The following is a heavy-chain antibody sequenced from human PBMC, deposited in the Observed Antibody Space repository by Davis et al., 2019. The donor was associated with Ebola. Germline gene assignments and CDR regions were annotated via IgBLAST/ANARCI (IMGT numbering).Heavy chain of an antibody. D-gene: IGHD3-16*02. J-gene: IGHJ4*02. CDR1: GFSFTSYS. CDR3: ARGEYDYIWGSYHYRGFDY. V-gene: IGHV3-21*05. Sequence: PGGSLRLSCAASGFSFTSYSMNWVRQAPGKGLEWVAYISGGYTYYAESVKGRFTISRDNAKNSLYLQMNSLRAEDTAVYYCARGEYDYIWGSYHYRGFDYWGQGTLVTVSS. CDR2: ISGGYT.